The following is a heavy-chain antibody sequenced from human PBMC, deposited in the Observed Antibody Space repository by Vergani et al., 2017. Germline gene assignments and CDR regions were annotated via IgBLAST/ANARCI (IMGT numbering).Heavy chain of an antibody. J-gene: IGHJ6*02. V-gene: IGHV3-23*01. D-gene: IGHD5-12*01. CDR3: AKANPRNSGYDYLYYDHAMDV. Sequence: EVQLLESGGDLVQPGGSLRLSCAASGFTFNHYAMNWVRQAPGKGLEWVSGISGSGGSTDYAGSVKGRFTISRDSSKNTLYLQMNSLSAGDTAVYYCAKANPRNSGYDYLYYDHAMDVWGQGTTVTVSS. CDR1: GFTFNHYA. CDR2: ISGSGGST.